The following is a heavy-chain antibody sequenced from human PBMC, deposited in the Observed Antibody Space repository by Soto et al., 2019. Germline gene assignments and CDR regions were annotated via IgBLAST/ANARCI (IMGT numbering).Heavy chain of an antibody. Sequence: HPGGSLRLSCSASGFTFSSYSMHWVRQAPGKGLEFVSVIRNNGVSTYYADSVKGRFTISRDNSNNTLSLQMRSLRPEDTAVYYCVKGGTSVSSAGFDYWGLGTLVTVS. V-gene: IGHV3-64D*06. CDR2: IRNNGVST. J-gene: IGHJ4*02. CDR1: GFTFSSYS. D-gene: IGHD2-15*01. CDR3: VKGGTSVSSAGFDY.